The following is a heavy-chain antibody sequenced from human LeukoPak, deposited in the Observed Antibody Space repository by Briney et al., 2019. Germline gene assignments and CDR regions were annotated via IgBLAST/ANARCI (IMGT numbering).Heavy chain of an antibody. V-gene: IGHV3-30*03. CDR2: ISYDGSNK. D-gene: IGHD6-19*01. J-gene: IGHJ4*02. CDR1: GFTFSSYG. CDR3: ARASSSGWRGNLDY. Sequence: KPGGSLRLSCAASGFTFSSYGMHWVRQAPGKGLEWVAVISYDGSNKYYADSVKGRFTISRDNSKNTLYLQMNSLRAEDTAVYYCARASSSGWRGNLDYWGQGTLVTVSS.